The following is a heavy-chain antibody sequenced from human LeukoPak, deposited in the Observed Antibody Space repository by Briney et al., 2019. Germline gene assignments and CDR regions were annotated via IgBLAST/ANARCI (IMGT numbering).Heavy chain of an antibody. CDR3: ARALGYGSGSYYKITHFDY. CDR1: GFTVSSNY. Sequence: PGGSLRLSCAASGFTVSSNYMSWVRQAPGKGLEWVSLIYSGGSTYYADSVKGRFTISRDNSKNTLYLQINYLRAEDTAVYYCARALGYGSGSYYKITHFDYWGQGTLVTVSS. D-gene: IGHD3-10*01. J-gene: IGHJ4*02. V-gene: IGHV3-53*01. CDR2: IYSGGST.